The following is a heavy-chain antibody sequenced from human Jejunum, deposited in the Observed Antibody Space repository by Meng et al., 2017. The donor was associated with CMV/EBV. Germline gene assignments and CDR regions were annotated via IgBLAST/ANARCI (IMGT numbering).Heavy chain of an antibody. J-gene: IGHJ4*02. Sequence: GLPFPQTWMSWVRPAPGKGLEWVGRIKSKADGEAAEYSASVRGRFTISRDDSENTLYLQMNSLDIEDTGVYYCATGERQWQLLFDCWGQGTLVTVSS. V-gene: IGHV3-15*01. CDR3: ATGERQWQLLFDC. CDR1: GLPFPQTW. D-gene: IGHD6-19*01. CDR2: IKSKADGEAA.